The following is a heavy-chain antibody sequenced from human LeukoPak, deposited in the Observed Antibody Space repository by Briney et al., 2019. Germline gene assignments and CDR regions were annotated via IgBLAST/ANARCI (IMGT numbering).Heavy chain of an antibody. CDR3: ARVCGGDCYWRAFDY. Sequence: SETLSLTCTVSGGSISSGDYYWSWIRQPPGKGLEWIGYIYYSGSTYYNPSLKSRVTISVDTSKNQFSLKLSSVTAADTAVYYCARVCGGDCYWRAFDYSGQGTLVTVSS. V-gene: IGHV4-30-4*01. D-gene: IGHD2-21*02. CDR2: IYYSGST. J-gene: IGHJ4*02. CDR1: GGSISSGDYY.